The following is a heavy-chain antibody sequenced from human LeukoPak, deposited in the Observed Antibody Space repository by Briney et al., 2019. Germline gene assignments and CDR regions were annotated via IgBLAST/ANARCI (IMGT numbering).Heavy chain of an antibody. CDR2: ISGSGGST. Sequence: GGSLRLSCAASGFTFSSYWMRWVRQAPGKGLEWVSAISGSGGSTYYADSVKGRFTISRDNSKNTLYLQMNSLRAEDTAVYYCAKDEPYYYGSGSYDAFDIWGQGTMVTVSS. D-gene: IGHD3-10*01. J-gene: IGHJ3*02. CDR1: GFTFSSYW. CDR3: AKDEPYYYGSGSYDAFDI. V-gene: IGHV3-23*01.